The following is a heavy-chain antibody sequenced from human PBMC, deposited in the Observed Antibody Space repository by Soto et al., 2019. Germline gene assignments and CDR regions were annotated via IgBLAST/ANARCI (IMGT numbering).Heavy chain of an antibody. CDR1: GYTFTSYY. V-gene: IGHV1-46*01. J-gene: IGHJ4*02. CDR3: ARAASFSSGWYLVPNY. CDR2: INPSGGST. Sequence: GASVKVSCKASGYTFTSYYMHWVRQAPGQGLEWMGIINPSGGSTSYAQKFQGRVTMTRDTSTSTVYMELSSLRSEDTAVYYCARAASFSSGWYLVPNYWGQGTLVTVSS. D-gene: IGHD6-19*01.